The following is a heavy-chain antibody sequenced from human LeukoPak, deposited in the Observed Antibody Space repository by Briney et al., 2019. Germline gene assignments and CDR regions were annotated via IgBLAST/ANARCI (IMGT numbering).Heavy chain of an antibody. Sequence: GGSLRLSCAASGFTFSDYGMHWVRQAPGKGLEWVAAISGSGGSTYYADSVKGRFTISRDNSKNTLYLRMNSLRAEDTAVYYCAKDGTWIQLWFVYWGQGTLVTVSS. CDR2: ISGSGGST. J-gene: IGHJ4*02. D-gene: IGHD5-18*01. CDR1: GFTFSDYG. V-gene: IGHV3-23*01. CDR3: AKDGTWIQLWFVY.